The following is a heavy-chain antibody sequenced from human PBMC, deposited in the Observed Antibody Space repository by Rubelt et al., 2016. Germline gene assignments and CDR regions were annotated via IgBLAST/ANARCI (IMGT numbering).Heavy chain of an antibody. CDR1: GFTFSSYD. CDR2: IGTAGDT. J-gene: IGHJ2*01. CDR3: ARSYDSSGYSYWYFDL. Sequence: EVQLLESGGGLVQPGGSLRLSCAASGFTFSSYDMHWVRQATGKGLEWVSAIGTAGDTYYPGSFKGRFTISREKAKNSLYLQMNSLRAGDTAVYYCARSYDSSGYSYWYFDLWGRGTLVTVSS. V-gene: IGHV3-13*04. D-gene: IGHD3-22*01.